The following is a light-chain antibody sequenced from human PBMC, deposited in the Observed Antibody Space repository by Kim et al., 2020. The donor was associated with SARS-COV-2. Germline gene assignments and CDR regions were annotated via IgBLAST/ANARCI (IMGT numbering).Light chain of an antibody. CDR2: DAS. CDR3: QQRSNWYT. Sequence: LSWSPGERATLSCRASQSVSSYLAWYQQKPGQAPRLLIYDASNRATGIPARFSGSGSGTDFTLTISSLEPEDFAVYYCQQRSNWYTFGQGTKLEIK. J-gene: IGKJ2*01. V-gene: IGKV3-11*01. CDR1: QSVSSY.